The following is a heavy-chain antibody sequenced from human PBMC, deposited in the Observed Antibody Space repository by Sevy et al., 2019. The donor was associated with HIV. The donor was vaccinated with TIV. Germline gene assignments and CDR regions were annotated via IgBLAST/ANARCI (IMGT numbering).Heavy chain of an antibody. CDR1: GFTFSSYW. D-gene: IGHD6-19*01. Sequence: GGSLRLSCAASGFTFSSYWMSWVRQAPGKGLEWVANIKQDGSEKYYVDSVKGRFTISRDNAKNSLYLQMNSLRAEDTAVYYCVKRADSSGWYIAFDIWGQGTMVTVSS. J-gene: IGHJ3*02. CDR3: VKRADSSGWYIAFDI. CDR2: IKQDGSEK. V-gene: IGHV3-7*01.